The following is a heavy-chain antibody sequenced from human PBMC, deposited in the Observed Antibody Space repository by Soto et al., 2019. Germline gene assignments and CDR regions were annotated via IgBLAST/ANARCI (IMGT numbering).Heavy chain of an antibody. Sequence: PGGSLRLSCAASGFTFTRYSMNWVRQAPGKGLEWVSSISSTTNYIFYGDSMKGRFTISRDNAKNSLYLEMNSLRAEDTAVYYCARESEDLTSNFDYWGQGTLVTVSS. CDR3: ARESEDLTSNFDY. J-gene: IGHJ4*02. CDR2: ISSTTNYI. CDR1: GFTFTRYS. V-gene: IGHV3-21*06.